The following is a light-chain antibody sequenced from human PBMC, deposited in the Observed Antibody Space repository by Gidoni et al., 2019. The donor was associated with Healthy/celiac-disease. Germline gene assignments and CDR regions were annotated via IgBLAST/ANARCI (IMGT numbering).Light chain of an antibody. Sequence: DIQMTQSPSSLSASVGDRVTITCQASQDISNYLNWYQQKPGKAPKLLIYDASNLETGVPSRFSGSGSGTDFTVTISSLQPEDIATYYCQQYDNPALGGGTKVEIK. CDR1: QDISNY. CDR2: DAS. J-gene: IGKJ4*01. V-gene: IGKV1-33*01. CDR3: QQYDNPA.